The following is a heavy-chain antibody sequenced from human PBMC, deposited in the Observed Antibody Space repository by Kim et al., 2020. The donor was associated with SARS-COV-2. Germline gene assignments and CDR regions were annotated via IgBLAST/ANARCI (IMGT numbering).Heavy chain of an antibody. D-gene: IGHD5-18*01. CDR3: ARDYSAKRKFDP. CDR1: GFTFSSHW. J-gene: IGHJ5*02. V-gene: IGHV3-74*01. CDR2: INNDGSDT. Sequence: GGSLRLSCVASGFTFSSHWMQWVRQAPGKGLVWVSHINNDGSDTRYADSVKGRFTASRDNAKNTLYLQMNSLRVEDTAVYYCARDYSAKRKFDPWGQGTLVTVSP.